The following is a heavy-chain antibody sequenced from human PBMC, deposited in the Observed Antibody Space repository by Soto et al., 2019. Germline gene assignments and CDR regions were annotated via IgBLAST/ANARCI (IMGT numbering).Heavy chain of an antibody. D-gene: IGHD3-22*01. CDR2: ISGSGGST. J-gene: IGHJ4*02. CDR3: AKGDSYYDSSGYCDY. V-gene: IGHV3-23*01. Sequence: GSLRLSCAASGFTFSSYAMSWVRQAPGKGLEWVSAISGSGGSTYYADSVKGRFTISRDNSKNTLYLQMNSLRAEDTAVYYCAKGDSYYDSSGYCDYWGQGTLVTVSS. CDR1: GFTFSSYA.